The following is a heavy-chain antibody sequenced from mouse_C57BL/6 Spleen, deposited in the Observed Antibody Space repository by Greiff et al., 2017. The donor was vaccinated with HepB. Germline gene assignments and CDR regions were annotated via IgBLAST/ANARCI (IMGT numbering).Heavy chain of an antibody. D-gene: IGHD4-1*01. V-gene: IGHV5-9*01. CDR3: ARPSNWEVSLFDY. CDR1: GFTFSSYT. CDR2: ISGGGGNT. J-gene: IGHJ2*01. Sequence: EVQVVESGGGLVKPGGSLKLSCAASGFTFSSYTMSWVRQTPEKRLEWVATISGGGGNTYYPDSVKGRFTISRDNAKNTLYLQMSSLRSEDTALYYCARPSNWEVSLFDYWGQGTTLTVSS.